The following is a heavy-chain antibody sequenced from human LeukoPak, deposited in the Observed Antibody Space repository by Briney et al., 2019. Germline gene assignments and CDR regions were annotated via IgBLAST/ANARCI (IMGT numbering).Heavy chain of an antibody. CDR2: ISYDGSNK. V-gene: IGHV3-30*04. CDR3: ARDRYYYDSSGYYYQFDY. J-gene: IGHJ4*02. Sequence: GRSLRLSCAASGFTFSSYAMHWVRQAPGKGLEWVAVISYDGSNKYYADSEKGRFTISRDNSKNTLYLQMNSLRAEDTAVYYCARDRYYYDSSGYYYQFDYWGQGTLVTVSS. CDR1: GFTFSSYA. D-gene: IGHD3-22*01.